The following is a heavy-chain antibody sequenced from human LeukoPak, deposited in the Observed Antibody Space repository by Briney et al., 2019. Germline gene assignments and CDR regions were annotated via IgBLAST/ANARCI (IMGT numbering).Heavy chain of an antibody. CDR2: ISSGSSTI. J-gene: IGHJ4*02. V-gene: IGHV3-48*04. CDR1: GFTFSRYS. D-gene: IGHD2-2*01. Sequence: GGSLRLSCAASGFTFSRYSMKWVRHAPGKGLEWVSYISSGSSTISYADSVTGRFTITRDNAKNSLYLQMNSLRAEYTAVYYCARVYCSATSCPLSWGERTVVTVS. CDR3: ARVYCSATSCPLS.